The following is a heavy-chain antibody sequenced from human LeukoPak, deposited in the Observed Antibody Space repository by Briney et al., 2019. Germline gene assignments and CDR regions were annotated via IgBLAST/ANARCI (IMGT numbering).Heavy chain of an antibody. Sequence: GSSVKVSCKASGGTFSSYAISWVRQAPGQGLKWMGGIIPIFGTANYAQKFQGRVTITADESTSTAYMELSSLRSEDTAVYYCARDLGYCSGGSCYDFDYWGQGTLVTVSS. V-gene: IGHV1-69*01. CDR1: GGTFSSYA. J-gene: IGHJ4*02. CDR2: IIPIFGTA. D-gene: IGHD2-15*01. CDR3: ARDLGYCSGGSCYDFDY.